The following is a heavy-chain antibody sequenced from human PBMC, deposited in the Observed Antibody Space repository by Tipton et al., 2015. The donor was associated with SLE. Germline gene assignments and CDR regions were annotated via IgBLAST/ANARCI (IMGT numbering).Heavy chain of an antibody. Sequence: TLSLTCAVSGDSISSANWWSWVRQPPGKGLEWIGEIYHSGSTNYNPSLKSRVTISIDTSKNQFSLKLSSVTAADTAVYYCARAPGAIFGVVIDYYYYMDVWGKGTTVTVSS. CDR3: ARAPGAIFGVVIDYYYYMDV. D-gene: IGHD3-3*01. V-gene: IGHV4-4*02. CDR1: GDSISSANW. J-gene: IGHJ6*03. CDR2: IYHSGST.